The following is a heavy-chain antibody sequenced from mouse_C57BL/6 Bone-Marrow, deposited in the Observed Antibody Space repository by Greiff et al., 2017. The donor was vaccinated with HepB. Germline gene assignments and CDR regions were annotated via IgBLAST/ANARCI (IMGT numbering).Heavy chain of an antibody. V-gene: IGHV5-16*01. Sequence: DVMLVESEGGLVQPGSSMKLSCTASGFTFSDYYMAWVRQVPEKGLEWVANINYDGSSTYYLDSLKSRFIISRDNAMNILYLQMSSLKSEDTATYYCAREATTVVDWYFDVWGTGTTVTVSS. J-gene: IGHJ1*03. D-gene: IGHD1-1*01. CDR2: INYDGSST. CDR3: AREATTVVDWYFDV. CDR1: GFTFSDYY.